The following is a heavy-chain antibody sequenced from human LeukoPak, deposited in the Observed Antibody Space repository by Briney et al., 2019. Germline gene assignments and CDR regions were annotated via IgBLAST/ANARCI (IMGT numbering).Heavy chain of an antibody. J-gene: IGHJ3*02. Sequence: GASVKVSCKVSGYTLTALSMHWVRQAPGKGLEWMGGFDPEDGETNYAQKFQGRVTMTEDTSTGTAYMELSRLRSEDTAVYYCAAVKTYYYDTSGYYFPLNAFDIWGQGTMVTVSS. V-gene: IGHV1-24*01. CDR3: AAVKTYYYDTSGYYFPLNAFDI. D-gene: IGHD3-22*01. CDR1: GYTLTALS. CDR2: FDPEDGET.